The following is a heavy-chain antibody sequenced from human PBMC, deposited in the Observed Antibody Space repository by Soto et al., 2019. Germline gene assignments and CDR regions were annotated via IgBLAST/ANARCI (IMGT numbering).Heavy chain of an antibody. CDR2: INPNSGGT. CDR1: GYTFTVYY. Sequence: GASVKVSCKASGYTFTVYYMHWVRQAPGQGLEWMGWINPNSGGTNYAQKFQGWVTMTRDTSISTAYMELSRLRSDDTAVYYCARGNNSSGWDPYYYGMDVWGQGTTVTVSS. J-gene: IGHJ6*02. D-gene: IGHD6-19*01. V-gene: IGHV1-2*04. CDR3: ARGNNSSGWDPYYYGMDV.